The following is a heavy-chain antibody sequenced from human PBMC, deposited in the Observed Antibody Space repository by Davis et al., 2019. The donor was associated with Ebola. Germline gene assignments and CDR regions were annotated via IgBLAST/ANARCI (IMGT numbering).Heavy chain of an antibody. V-gene: IGHV1-69*05. D-gene: IGHD5-12*01. J-gene: IGHJ6*02. CDR2: IIPIFGTA. Sequence: SVKVSCKASGYTFTSYGISWVRQAPGQGLEWMGGIIPIFGTANYAQKFQGRVTMTRDTSTSTVYMELSSLRSEDTAVYYWARARYGMDVWGQGTTVTVSS. CDR3: ARARYGMDV. CDR1: GYTFTSYG.